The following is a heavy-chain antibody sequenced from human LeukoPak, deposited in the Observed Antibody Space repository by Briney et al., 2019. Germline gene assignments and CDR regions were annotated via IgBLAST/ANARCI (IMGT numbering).Heavy chain of an antibody. D-gene: IGHD5-12*01. CDR1: GYTFTSYG. V-gene: IGHV1-18*01. CDR2: ISAYNGNT. J-gene: IGHJ6*03. CDR3: ARDRRGPKAYYMDV. Sequence: GASVKVSCKASGYTFTSYGICWVRQAPGQGLEWMGWISAYNGNTNYAQKLQGRVTMTTDTSTSTAYMELRSLRSDDTAVYYCARDRRGPKAYYMDVWGKGTTVTVSS.